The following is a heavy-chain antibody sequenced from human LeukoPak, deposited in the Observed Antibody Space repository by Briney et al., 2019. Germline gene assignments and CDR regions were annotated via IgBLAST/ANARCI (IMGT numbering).Heavy chain of an antibody. CDR3: ARDGQKMATPEYYFDY. CDR2: ISSSSTI. V-gene: IGHV3-48*01. D-gene: IGHD5-12*01. Sequence: GGSLRLSCAASGFTFSSYSMNWVRQAPGKGLEWVSYISSSSTIYYADSVKGRFTISRDNAKNSLYLQMNSLRAEDTAVYYCARDGQKMATPEYYFDYWGQGTLVTVSS. J-gene: IGHJ4*02. CDR1: GFTFSSYS.